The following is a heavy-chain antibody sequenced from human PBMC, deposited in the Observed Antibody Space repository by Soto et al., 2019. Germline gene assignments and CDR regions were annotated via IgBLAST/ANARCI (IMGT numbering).Heavy chain of an antibody. CDR1: GFTFSTYA. Sequence: GGSLRLSCAASGFTFSTYAMSWVRQAPGKGLEWVSTISVSGDSTYSADSVKGRFAVSRDNSKNTVYLQMNTPRAEDTAICYCATRHLAYCSGGTCNPFDFWGQGTLVTVSS. D-gene: IGHD2-15*01. J-gene: IGHJ4*02. CDR2: ISVSGDST. CDR3: ATRHLAYCSGGTCNPFDF. V-gene: IGHV3-23*01.